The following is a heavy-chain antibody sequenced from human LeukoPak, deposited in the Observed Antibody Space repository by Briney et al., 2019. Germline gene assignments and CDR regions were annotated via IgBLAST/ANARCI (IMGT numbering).Heavy chain of an antibody. D-gene: IGHD3-22*01. CDR2: ISSSSSTI. CDR3: ARGSSGYYSPGWDI. J-gene: IGHJ3*02. V-gene: IGHV3-48*01. Sequence: GGSLRLSWEAPGFTFSSYSMNWVRQAPGKGLQWVSYISSSSSTIYYADSVKGRFTISRDNAKNSLYLQMNSLRAEDTAVYYCARGSSGYYSPGWDIWGQGTMVTVSS. CDR1: GFTFSSYS.